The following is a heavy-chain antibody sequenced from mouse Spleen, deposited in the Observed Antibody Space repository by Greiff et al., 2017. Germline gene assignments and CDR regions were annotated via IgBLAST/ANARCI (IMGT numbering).Heavy chain of an antibody. CDR1: GFTFSSYA. Sequence: EVQLQQSGGGLVKLGGSLKLSCAASGFTFSSYAMSWVRQTPEKRLEWVATISSGGGNTYYPDSVKGRFTISRDNAKNTLYLQMSSLKSEDTAMYYCARQTVLFFDYWGQGTTLTVSS. J-gene: IGHJ2*01. D-gene: IGHD1-1*02. V-gene: IGHV5-9-3*01. CDR3: ARQTVLFFDY. CDR2: ISSGGGNT.